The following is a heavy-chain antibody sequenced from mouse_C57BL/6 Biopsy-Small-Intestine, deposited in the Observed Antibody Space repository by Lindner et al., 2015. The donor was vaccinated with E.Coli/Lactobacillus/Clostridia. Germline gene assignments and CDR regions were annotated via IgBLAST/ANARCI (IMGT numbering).Heavy chain of an antibody. D-gene: IGHD2-2*01. V-gene: IGHV1-84*02. CDR3: ARDFDDLSMVMTH. J-gene: IGHJ3*01. CDR1: GYTFTNYA. Sequence: SVKVSCKASGYTFTNYAMHWVRQAPGQRLQWVGWINTGNGDTKYSQKFQGRITLTRDTSASTVYMELSSLRSEDTAVYYCARDFDDLSMVMTHWGQGTLVTVSA. CDR2: INTGNGDT.